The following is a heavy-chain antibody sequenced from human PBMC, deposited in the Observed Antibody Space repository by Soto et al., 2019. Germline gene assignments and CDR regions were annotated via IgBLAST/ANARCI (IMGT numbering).Heavy chain of an antibody. J-gene: IGHJ4*02. CDR1: GGTFSSYA. CDR2: IIPIFGTA. D-gene: IGHD1-26*01. Sequence: QVQLVQSGAEVKKPGSSVKDSCKASGGTFSSYAISWVRQAPGQGLEWMGGIIPIFGTANYAQKFQGRVTITADESTSTAYMELSSLRSEDTAVYYCARRTVGATRYYFDYWGQGTLVTVSS. V-gene: IGHV1-69*01. CDR3: ARRTVGATRYYFDY.